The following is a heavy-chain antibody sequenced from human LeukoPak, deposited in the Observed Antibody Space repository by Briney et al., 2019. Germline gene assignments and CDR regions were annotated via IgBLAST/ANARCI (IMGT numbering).Heavy chain of an antibody. CDR1: GFTFSTYD. CDR3: AKDGVMAGHYLDY. CDR2: ISGNGGST. D-gene: IGHD5-24*01. V-gene: IGHV3-23*01. J-gene: IGHJ4*02. Sequence: GGSLRLSCAASGFTFSTYDMSWVRQAPGKGLEWGSVISGNGGSTHYADSVKGRFTISRDNSKNTLYLQMNSLRAEDTAVYYCAKDGVMAGHYLDYWGQGTLVTVSS.